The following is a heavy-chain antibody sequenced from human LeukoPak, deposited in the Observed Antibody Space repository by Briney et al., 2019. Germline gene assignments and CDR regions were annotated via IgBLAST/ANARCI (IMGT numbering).Heavy chain of an antibody. V-gene: IGHV3-48*01. CDR2: ISSSSSTI. J-gene: IGHJ4*01. CDR1: GFTFSSYT. D-gene: IGHD1-26*01. Sequence: GGSLRLSCAASGFTFSSYTMNWVRQAPGKGLEWVSYISSSSSTIHYADSVKGRFTISRDNAKNSLYLQMNSLRAEDTAVYYCERVVSWALGYWGHGTLVTVFS. CDR3: ERVVSWALGY.